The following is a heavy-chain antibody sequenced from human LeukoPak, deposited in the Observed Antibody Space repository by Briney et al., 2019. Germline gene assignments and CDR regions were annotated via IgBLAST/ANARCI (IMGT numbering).Heavy chain of an antibody. J-gene: IGHJ5*02. V-gene: IGHV4-30-4*01. CDR3: ARGQTRNWFDP. CDR1: GGSISSGDYY. Sequence: SETLSLTCTVSGGSISSGDYYWSWIRQPPGKGLEWIGYIYYSGSTYYNPSLKSRVTISVDTSKNQFSLKLSSVTAADTAVYYCARGQTRNWFDPWGQGTLVTVSS. CDR2: IYYSGST.